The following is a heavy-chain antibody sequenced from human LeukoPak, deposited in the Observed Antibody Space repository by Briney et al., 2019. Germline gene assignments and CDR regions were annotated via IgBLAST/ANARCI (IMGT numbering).Heavy chain of an antibody. V-gene: IGHV4-39*01. Sequence: PSETLSLTCTVSGGSISSSSYYWGWIRQPPAKGLEWIGSIYYSGSTYYNPSLKSRVTISVDTSKNQFSLKLSSVTAADTAVYYCARHIAAVAAYYFDYWGQGTLVTVSS. CDR1: GGSISSSSYY. CDR3: ARHIAAVAAYYFDY. D-gene: IGHD6-19*01. CDR2: IYYSGST. J-gene: IGHJ4*02.